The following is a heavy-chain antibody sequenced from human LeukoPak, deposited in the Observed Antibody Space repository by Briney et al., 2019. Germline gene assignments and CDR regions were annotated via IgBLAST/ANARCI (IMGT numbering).Heavy chain of an antibody. J-gene: IGHJ4*02. CDR3: ARAPYGSGSNPYYFDY. D-gene: IGHD3-10*01. CDR2: INTYTGNP. Sequence: ASVKVSCKASGYTFTTYAMNWVRQAPGQGLEWMGWINTYTGNPTYAQGFTGRFVSSLDTSVNTAYLQISSLTAEDTAVYYCARAPYGSGSNPYYFDYWGQGTLVTVSS. V-gene: IGHV7-4-1*02. CDR1: GYTFTTYA.